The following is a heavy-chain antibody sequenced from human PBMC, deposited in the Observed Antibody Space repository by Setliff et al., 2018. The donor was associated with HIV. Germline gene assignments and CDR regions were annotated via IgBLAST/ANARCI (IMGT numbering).Heavy chain of an antibody. CDR3: ARNPRIAVAGTDYYYYMDV. J-gene: IGHJ6*03. CDR2: INPSGGST. V-gene: IGHV1-46*01. Sequence: AASVKVSCKASGYTFTSYYMHWVRQAPGQGLEWMGIINPSGGSTSYAQKFQGRVTMTRDTSTSTVYMELSSLRSEDTAVYYCARNPRIAVAGTDYYYYMDVWGNGTTVTVSS. D-gene: IGHD6-19*01. CDR1: GYTFTSYY.